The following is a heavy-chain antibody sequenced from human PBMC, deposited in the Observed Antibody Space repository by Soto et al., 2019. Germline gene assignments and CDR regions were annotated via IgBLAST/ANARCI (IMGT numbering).Heavy chain of an antibody. J-gene: IGHJ5*02. V-gene: IGHV4-59*01. D-gene: IGHD6-13*01. CDR2: IYYSGST. CDR1: GGSISSYY. CDR3: ARVQGSSWYDQQGGWFDP. Sequence: QVQLQESGPGLVKPSETLSLTCTVSGGSISSYYWSWIRQPPGKGLEWIGYIYYSGSTNYNPSLKSLVTISVDTSKNQFSLKLSSVTAADTAVYYCARVQGSSWYDQQGGWFDPWGQGTLVTVSS.